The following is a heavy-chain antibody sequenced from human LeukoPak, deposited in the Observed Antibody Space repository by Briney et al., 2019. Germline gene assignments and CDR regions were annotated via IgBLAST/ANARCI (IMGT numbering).Heavy chain of an antibody. D-gene: IGHD2-2*01. V-gene: IGHV3-30*03. CDR3: ARELIVVVPAAGNYYYGMDV. J-gene: IGHJ6*02. Sequence: GGSLRLSCAASGFTFSTYGMHWVRQAPGKGLEWVAVISYDGSNKYYADSVKGRFTISRDSSKNTLYLQMNSLRAEDTAVYYCARELIVVVPAAGNYYYGMDVWGQGTTVTVSS. CDR1: GFTFSTYG. CDR2: ISYDGSNK.